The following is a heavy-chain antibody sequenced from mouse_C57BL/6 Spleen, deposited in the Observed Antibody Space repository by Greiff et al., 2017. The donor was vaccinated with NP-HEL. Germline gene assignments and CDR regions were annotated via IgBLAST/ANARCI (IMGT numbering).Heavy chain of an antibody. CDR1: GYTFTSYW. J-gene: IGHJ4*01. Sequence: QVQLQQPGAELVKPGASVKMSCKASGYTFTSYWITWVKQRPGQGLEWIGDIYPGSGSTNYNEKFKSKATLTVATSSSTAYMQLSSLTSEDSAVYDCARNYYYGSSYNYAMDYWGQGTSVTVSS. CDR2: IYPGSGST. CDR3: ARNYYYGSSYNYAMDY. V-gene: IGHV1-55*01. D-gene: IGHD1-1*01.